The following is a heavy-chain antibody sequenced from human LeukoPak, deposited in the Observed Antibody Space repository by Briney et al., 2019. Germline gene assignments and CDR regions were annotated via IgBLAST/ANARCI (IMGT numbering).Heavy chain of an antibody. CDR2: IYYTGST. J-gene: IGHJ4*02. CDR1: GGSMSNSSYY. Sequence: NPSETLSLTCTVSGGSMSNSSYYWGWIRQPPGKGLEWIGSIYYTGSTYYNPSFKSRITISVDTSKNQFSLKVISVTAADTAVYYCARQTGSGLFILPGGQGTLVTVSS. CDR3: ARQTGSGLFILP. V-gene: IGHV4-39*01. D-gene: IGHD3/OR15-3a*01.